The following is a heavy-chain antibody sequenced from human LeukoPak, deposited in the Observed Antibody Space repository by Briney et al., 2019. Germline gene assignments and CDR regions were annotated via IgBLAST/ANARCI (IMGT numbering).Heavy chain of an antibody. D-gene: IGHD3-9*01. Sequence: SGGSLRLSCAASGFTFSSYSMNWVRQAPGKGLEWVSSISSSSSYIYYADSVKGRFTISRDNAKNSLYLQMNSLRAEDTAVYYCARLYYDILTGYDYWGQGTLVTVSS. CDR1: GFTFSSYS. J-gene: IGHJ4*02. CDR3: ARLYYDILTGYDY. V-gene: IGHV3-21*01. CDR2: ISSSSSYI.